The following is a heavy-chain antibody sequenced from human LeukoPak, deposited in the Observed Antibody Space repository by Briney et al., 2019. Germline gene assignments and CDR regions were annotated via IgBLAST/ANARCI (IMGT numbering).Heavy chain of an antibody. CDR3: TALDFWSGYSVDY. CDR2: IYHSGST. V-gene: IGHV4-38-2*01. CDR1: GYSISSGYY. D-gene: IGHD3-3*01. Sequence: KPSETLSLTCAVSGYSISSGYYWGWIRQPPGKGLEWIGSIYHSGSTYYNPSLKSRVTISVGTSKNQFSLKLSSVTAADTAVYYCTALDFWSGYSVDYWGQGTLVTVSS. J-gene: IGHJ4*02.